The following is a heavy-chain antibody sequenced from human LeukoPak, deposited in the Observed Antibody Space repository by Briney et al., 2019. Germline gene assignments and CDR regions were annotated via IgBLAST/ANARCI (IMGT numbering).Heavy chain of an antibody. D-gene: IGHD2-21*02. CDR3: ARSRRMTYYFDY. V-gene: IGHV1-18*01. Sequence: GASVKVSCKASGYTFTSYGISWVRHAPGQGLELMGWISAYNGNTNYAQKLQGRVTMTTDTSTSTAYMELRSLRSDDTAVYYCARSRRMTYYFDYWGQGTLVTVSS. CDR2: ISAYNGNT. CDR1: GYTFTSYG. J-gene: IGHJ4*02.